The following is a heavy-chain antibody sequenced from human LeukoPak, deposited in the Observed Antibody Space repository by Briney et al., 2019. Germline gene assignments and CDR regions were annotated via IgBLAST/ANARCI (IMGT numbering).Heavy chain of an antibody. J-gene: IGHJ4*02. D-gene: IGHD4/OR15-4a*01. CDR3: ARRAGAYSHPYDY. CDR2: IYSGGST. CDR1: EFSVGSNY. Sequence: GGSLRLSCAASEFSVGSNYMTWVRQAPGKGLEWVSLIYSGGSTYYADSVKGRFTISRDNSKNTLYLQMNSLRAEDTAVYYCARRAGAYSHPYDYWGQGTLVTVSS. V-gene: IGHV3-66*04.